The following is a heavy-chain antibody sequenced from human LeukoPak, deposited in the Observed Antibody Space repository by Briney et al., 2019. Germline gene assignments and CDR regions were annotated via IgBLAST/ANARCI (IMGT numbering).Heavy chain of an antibody. CDR2: MYYSGST. V-gene: IGHV4-39*01. D-gene: IGHD6-19*01. J-gene: IGHJ4*02. CDR3: ARQGAVAGRPFDN. Sequence: SETLSLTCTVSGGSIASSSHYWVWIRPPPGKGLEWIGSMYYSGSTYYNPSLKSRVTISVDTSKNQFSLKLSSVTAADTAMYYCARQGAVAGRPFDNWGQGTLVTVSS. CDR1: GGSIASSSHY.